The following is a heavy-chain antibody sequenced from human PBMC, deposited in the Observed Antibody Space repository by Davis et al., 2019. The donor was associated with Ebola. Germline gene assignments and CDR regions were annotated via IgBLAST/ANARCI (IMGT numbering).Heavy chain of an antibody. J-gene: IGHJ6*02. CDR1: GYSFGNYG. CDR2: LSSYTGNK. Sequence: ASVKVSCKASGYSFGNYGISWVRQAPGQGLEWMGWLSSYTGNKNYAQKFQDRVIMTTDTSTSTAYMELRSLVSDDTAVYFCARSGFVDRRALFYGMDVWGQGTTVTVSS. V-gene: IGHV1-18*01. CDR3: ARSGFVDRRALFYGMDV. D-gene: IGHD2-15*01.